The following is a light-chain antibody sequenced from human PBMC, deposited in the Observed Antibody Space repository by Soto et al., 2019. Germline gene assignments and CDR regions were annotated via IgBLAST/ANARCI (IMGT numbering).Light chain of an antibody. CDR2: EVS. V-gene: IGLV2-14*01. CDR3: SSYTSSSTGV. Sequence: QSALTQPASVSGSPGQSIIISCTGTSSDVGGYNYVSWYQQHPGKAPKLMIYEVSNRPSGVSDRFSGSKSGNTASLTISVLQAEDEADYYCSSYTSSSTGVFGGGTMLTVL. CDR1: SSDVGGYNY. J-gene: IGLJ3*02.